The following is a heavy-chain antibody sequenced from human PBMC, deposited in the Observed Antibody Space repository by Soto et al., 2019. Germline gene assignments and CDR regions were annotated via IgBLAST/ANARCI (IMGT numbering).Heavy chain of an antibody. J-gene: IGHJ4*02. CDR1: GFTFSSYA. CDR2: ISGSGGST. V-gene: IGHV3-23*01. CDR3: AKDWVGFGVSSGWYGDY. D-gene: IGHD6-19*01. Sequence: EVQLLESGGGLVQPGGSLRLSCAASGFTFSSYAMSWVRQAPGKGLEWVSAISGSGGSTYYADSVKGRFTISRDNSKNTLYLQMNSLRAKDTAVYYCAKDWVGFGVSSGWYGDYWGQGTLVTVSS.